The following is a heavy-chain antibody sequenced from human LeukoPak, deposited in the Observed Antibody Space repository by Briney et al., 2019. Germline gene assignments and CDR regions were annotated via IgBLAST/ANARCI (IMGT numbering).Heavy chain of an antibody. D-gene: IGHD1-26*01. CDR3: ARVSAYSGSFAGWFDP. V-gene: IGHV1-69*13. CDR2: IIPIFGTA. CDR1: GGTFSSYA. J-gene: IGHJ5*02. Sequence: WASVKVSCKASGGTFSSYAINWVRQAPGQGLEWMGGIIPIFGTANYAQKFQARVTITADESTSTAYMELSSLRSEDTAMYYCARVSAYSGSFAGWFDPWGQGTLVTASS.